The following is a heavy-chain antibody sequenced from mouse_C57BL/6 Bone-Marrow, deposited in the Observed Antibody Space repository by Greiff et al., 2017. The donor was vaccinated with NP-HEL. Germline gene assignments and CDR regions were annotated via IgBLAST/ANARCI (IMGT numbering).Heavy chain of an antibody. D-gene: IGHD2-1*01. CDR3: ARSDLLYCNPWFAY. CDR1: GYTFTSYW. CDR2: IHPNSGST. J-gene: IGHJ3*01. Sequence: QVQLQQPGAELVKPGASVKLSCKASGYTFTSYWMHWVKQRPGQGLEWIGMIHPNSGSTNYNEKFKSKATLTADKSSSTAYMHLSSLTSEDSAVYYCARSDLLYCNPWFAYWGQGTLVTVSA. V-gene: IGHV1-64*01.